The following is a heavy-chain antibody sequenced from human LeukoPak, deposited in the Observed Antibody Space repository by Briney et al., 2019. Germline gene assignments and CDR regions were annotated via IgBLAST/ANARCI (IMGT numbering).Heavy chain of an antibody. V-gene: IGHV1-8*01. CDR2: MNPNSGNT. D-gene: IGHD2-15*01. CDR3: ARDHSPYCSGGSCYSVYYYYYGMDV. CDR1: GYTFTSYD. J-gene: IGHJ6*02. Sequence: ASVKVSCKASGYTFTSYDINWVRQATGQGLEWMGWMNPNSGNTGYAQKFQGRVTMTRNTSISTAYMELSSLRSEDTAVYYCARDHSPYCSGGSCYSVYYYYYGMDVWGQGTTVTVSS.